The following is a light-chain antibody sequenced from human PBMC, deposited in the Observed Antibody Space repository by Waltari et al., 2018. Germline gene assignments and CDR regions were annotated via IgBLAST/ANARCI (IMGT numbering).Light chain of an antibody. J-gene: IGLJ3*02. CDR2: EDD. CDR3: QAWDTRAAV. Sequence: SYELTQPPSVSVSPGQTATITCSGDELGNKYASWYQQQPGQSPVLLIFEDDKRPSGIPERFSGSNSGNTATLTITGTQALDEADYYCQAWDTRAAVFGGGTKLTVL. V-gene: IGLV3-1*01. CDR1: ELGNKY.